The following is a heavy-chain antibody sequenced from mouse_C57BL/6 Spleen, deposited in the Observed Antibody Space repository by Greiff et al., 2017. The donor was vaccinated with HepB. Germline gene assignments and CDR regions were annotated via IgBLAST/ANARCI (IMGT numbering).Heavy chain of an antibody. CDR3: ARAGGYYFDY. CDR1: GYAFTNYL. CDR2: INPGSGGT. J-gene: IGHJ2*01. V-gene: IGHV1-54*01. Sequence: VKLQESGAELVRPGTSVKVSCKASGYAFTNYLIEWVKQRPGQGLEWIGVINPGSGGTNYNEKFKGKATLTADKSSSTAYMQLSSLTSEDSAVYFGARAGGYYFDYWGQGTTLTVSS. D-gene: IGHD1-1*02.